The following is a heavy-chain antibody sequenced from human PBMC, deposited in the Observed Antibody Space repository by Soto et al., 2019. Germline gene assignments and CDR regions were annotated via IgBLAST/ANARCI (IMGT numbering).Heavy chain of an antibody. CDR1: GGSFSGYY. Sequence: QVQLQQWGAGLLKSSETLSLTCAVFGGSFSGYYWSWIRQPPGKGLEWIGEINHRGSTNYNPPLKSRVTISVDTSKNQFSLKLSSVTAADTAVYYFTTTNRNHNWFDPWGQGTLVTVSS. D-gene: IGHD1-1*01. CDR3: TTTNRNHNWFDP. J-gene: IGHJ5*02. V-gene: IGHV4-34*01. CDR2: INHRGST.